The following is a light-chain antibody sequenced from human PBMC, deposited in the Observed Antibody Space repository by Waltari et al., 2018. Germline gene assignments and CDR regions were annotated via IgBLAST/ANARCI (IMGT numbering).Light chain of an antibody. Sequence: DIQMTQSPSSLSASIGDRVTITCRASQGISNYLAWYQQKPGKVPKLLIYATSTSQQGVPSRFSGSGSGTDYTLTISSLQPEDVATYYCQKYNSEPLTFGPGTKVDIK. V-gene: IGKV1-27*01. CDR2: ATS. CDR1: QGISNY. CDR3: QKYNSEPLT. J-gene: IGKJ3*01.